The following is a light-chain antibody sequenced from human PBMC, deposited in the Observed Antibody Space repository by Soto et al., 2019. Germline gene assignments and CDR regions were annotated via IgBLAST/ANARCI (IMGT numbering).Light chain of an antibody. CDR1: SSDVGGYNY. CDR3: SSYTSSSILCV. J-gene: IGLJ1*01. V-gene: IGLV2-14*01. CDR2: DVS. Sequence: QSALTQPASVSGSPGQSITISCTGTSSDVGGYNYVSWYQQHPGKAPKLMIYDVSNRPSGVSNRFSGSKSGNTASLTISGLQADDEADYYCSSYTSSSILCVFVTGTKVTVL.